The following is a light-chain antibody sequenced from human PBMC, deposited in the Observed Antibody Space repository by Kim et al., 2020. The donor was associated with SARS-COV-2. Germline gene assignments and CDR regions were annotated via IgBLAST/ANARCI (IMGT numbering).Light chain of an antibody. J-gene: IGLJ2*01. CDR3: STYTSSSTLV. Sequence: QSALTQPASVSGSPGQSITISCTGTSSDVGGYNYVSWYQQHPGKAPKLMFYDVSNRPSGVSNRFSGSKSGNTASLTISGLQAEDEVDYYCSTYTSSSTLVFGGGTQLTVL. CDR1: SSDVGGYNY. CDR2: DVS. V-gene: IGLV2-14*03.